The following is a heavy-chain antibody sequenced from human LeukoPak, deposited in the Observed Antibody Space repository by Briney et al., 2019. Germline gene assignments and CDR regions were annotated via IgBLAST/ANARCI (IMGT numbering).Heavy chain of an antibody. CDR1: GGSISSGGYS. Sequence: SQTLSLTCAVSGGSISSGGYSCSWIRQPPGKGLEWIGYIYHSGSTYYNPSLKSRVTISVDRSKNQFSLKLSSVTAADTAVYYCARAELWFGELLLGFDPWGQGTLVTVSS. CDR3: ARAELWFGELLLGFDP. J-gene: IGHJ5*02. CDR2: IYHSGST. V-gene: IGHV4-30-2*01. D-gene: IGHD3-10*01.